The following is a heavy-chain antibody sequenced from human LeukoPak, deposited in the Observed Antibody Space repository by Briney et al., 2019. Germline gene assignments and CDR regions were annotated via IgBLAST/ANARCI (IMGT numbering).Heavy chain of an antibody. V-gene: IGHV3-66*01. CDR2: LYSGGDT. CDR3: ARGNTGYSSAWGRDFDY. D-gene: IGHD6-19*01. CDR1: GFSVSGHY. Sequence: GGSLRLSCAASGFSVSGHYTSWVRQAPGKGLEWVSVLYSGGDTYYADSVKGRFTISRDTSKNTLYLQMNGLRAEDTAVYYCARGNTGYSSAWGRDFDYWGQGTLVTVSS. J-gene: IGHJ4*02.